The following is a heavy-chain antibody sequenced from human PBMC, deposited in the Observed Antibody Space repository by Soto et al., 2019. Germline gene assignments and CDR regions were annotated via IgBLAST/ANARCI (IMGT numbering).Heavy chain of an antibody. Sequence: ASVKVSCKASGGTFSSYAISWVRQAPGQGLEWMGGIIPIFGTANYAQKFQGRVTITADESTSTAYMELSSLRSEDTAVYYCASNSQLPRQNLFDPWGQGTLVTVSS. CDR3: ASNSQLPRQNLFDP. V-gene: IGHV1-69*13. CDR2: IIPIFGTA. CDR1: GGTFSSYA. J-gene: IGHJ5*02. D-gene: IGHD2-2*01.